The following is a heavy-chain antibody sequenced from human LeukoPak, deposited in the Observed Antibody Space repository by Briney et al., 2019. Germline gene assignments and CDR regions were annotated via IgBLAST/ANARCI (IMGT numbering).Heavy chain of an antibody. CDR2: ISYDGSNK. Sequence: AGGSLRLSCAASGFTFSSYAMHWVRQAPGKGLEWVAVISYDGSNKYYADSVKGRFTISRDNSKNTLYLQMNSLRAEDTAVYYCAKDRSSAKDYWGQGTLVTVSS. CDR1: GFTFSSYA. CDR3: AKDRSSAKDY. J-gene: IGHJ4*02. D-gene: IGHD6-13*01. V-gene: IGHV3-30*04.